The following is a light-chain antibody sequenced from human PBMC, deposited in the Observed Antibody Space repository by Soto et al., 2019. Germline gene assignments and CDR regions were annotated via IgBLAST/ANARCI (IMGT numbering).Light chain of an antibody. CDR3: AAWDDSLNGRV. CDR2: SND. V-gene: IGLV1-44*01. CDR1: SSNIGSNT. Sequence: QSVLTQPPSASGTPGQRVSFSCSGTSSNIGSNTVTWYSQFPGTAPKLLIYSNDQRPSGVPDRFSCSKSGTSASLAISGLQSEDEADYYCAAWDDSLNGRVFGGGTKLTVL. J-gene: IGLJ2*01.